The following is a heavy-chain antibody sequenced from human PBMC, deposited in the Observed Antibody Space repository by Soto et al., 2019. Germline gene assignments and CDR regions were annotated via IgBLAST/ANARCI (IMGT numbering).Heavy chain of an antibody. CDR3: AASRVELLLFDY. Sequence: GASVKVSCQVSGYTLTELSMHWVRQAPGKGLEWMGGFVPEDGETIYAQKFQGRVTMTEDTSTDTAYMELSSLRSEDTDVYYCAASRVELLLFDYWGQGTLVTVSS. D-gene: IGHD1-26*01. J-gene: IGHJ4*02. CDR2: FVPEDGET. CDR1: GYTLTELS. V-gene: IGHV1-24*01.